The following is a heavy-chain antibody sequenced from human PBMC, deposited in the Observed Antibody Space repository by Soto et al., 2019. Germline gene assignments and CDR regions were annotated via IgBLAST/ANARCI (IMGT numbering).Heavy chain of an antibody. V-gene: IGHV3-9*01. J-gene: IGHJ3*01. CDR1: GFTFDDYA. CDR3: VKVSYSSLTTIASAFDV. D-gene: IGHD4-4*01. CDR2: ISWSGDNM. Sequence: QLVESGGGLVQPGRSLRLSCAASGFTFDDYAMHWVRQAPGKGLEWVSGISWSGDNMAYADSVKGRFITSRDNVKNSLYLQMNSLRVEDTALYHCVKVSYSSLTTIASAFDVWGQGTLVTVSS.